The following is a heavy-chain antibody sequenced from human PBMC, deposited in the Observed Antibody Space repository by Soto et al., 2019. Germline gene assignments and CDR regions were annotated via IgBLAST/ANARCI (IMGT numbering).Heavy chain of an antibody. V-gene: IGHV4-39*01. D-gene: IGHD3-10*01. CDR2: MYYSGST. Sequence: SETLSLTCTVSGGSISSSSYYWGWIRQPPGKGLESIGSMYYSGSTYYNPSLKSRVTISVDTSKKQLSLKLSSVTAADTAVYYCARQRWLGERNHFDSWGQGTQVTVSS. CDR3: ARQRWLGERNHFDS. J-gene: IGHJ4*02. CDR1: GGSISSSSYY.